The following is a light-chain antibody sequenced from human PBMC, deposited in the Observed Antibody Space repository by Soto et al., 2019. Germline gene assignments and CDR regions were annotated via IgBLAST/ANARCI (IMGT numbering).Light chain of an antibody. Sequence: DIQLTQAPSFLSASVGDRVTITCRPSQGISSYLAWYQQKPGKAPSPLIYSPSPLQRGVPSRFSGTGSGTEVTLPVSKVQPEDSATYYCQQLNSYPLTFGQGTKVEIK. CDR3: QQLNSYPLT. J-gene: IGKJ1*01. V-gene: IGKV1-9*01. CDR2: SPS. CDR1: QGISSY.